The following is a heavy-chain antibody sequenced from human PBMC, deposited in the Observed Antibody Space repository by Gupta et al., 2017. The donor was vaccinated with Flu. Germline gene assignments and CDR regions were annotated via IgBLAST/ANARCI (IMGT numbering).Heavy chain of an antibody. CDR2: IGGSAGST. CDR3: ASWEWNFNV. Sequence: EVQLLESGGGLVQPGGSLRLSCAASGFIFSSYAMSWVRLAPGKGLEWVSAIGGSAGSTVYADPVKGRFTISGDNSKNTVYLQMNSLRAEDTAIYYCASWEWNFNVWGRGTLVTVSS. D-gene: IGHD1-26*01. J-gene: IGHJ2*01. V-gene: IGHV3-23*01. CDR1: GFIFSSYA.